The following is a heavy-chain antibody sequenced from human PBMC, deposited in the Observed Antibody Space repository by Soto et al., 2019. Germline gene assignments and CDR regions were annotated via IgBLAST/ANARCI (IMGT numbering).Heavy chain of an antibody. J-gene: IGHJ4*02. V-gene: IGHV6-1*01. CDR1: GYSVSSTSAA. Sequence: XQTRSLPCAISGYSVSSTSAAWSLIRQSPSRGLEWLGRTYYRSKWYSDYAVSVKSRITINPDTSKNQFSLQLNSVTPEDTAVYYCARGSYYSGWVWGQGTLVTVSS. CDR3: ARGSYYSGWV. D-gene: IGHD6-19*01. CDR2: TYYRSKWYS.